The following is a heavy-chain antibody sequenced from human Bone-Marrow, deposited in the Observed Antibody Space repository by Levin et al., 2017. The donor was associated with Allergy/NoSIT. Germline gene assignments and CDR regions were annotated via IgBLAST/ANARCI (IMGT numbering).Heavy chain of an antibody. J-gene: IGHJ6*03. CDR1: GGTFSSYR. CDR3: VGGGRYYMDV. CDR2: IIPILGKT. D-gene: IGHD1-26*01. V-gene: IGHV1-69*02. Sequence: SVKVSCKASGGTFSSYRINWVRQAPGQGLEWMGRIIPILGKTNYAQKFQGRVTIAADKSTTTAYMELSSLRSDDTALYYCVGGGRYYMDVWGKGTAVTVSS.